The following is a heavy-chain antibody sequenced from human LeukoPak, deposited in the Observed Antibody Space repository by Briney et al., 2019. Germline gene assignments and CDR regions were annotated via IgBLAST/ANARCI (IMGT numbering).Heavy chain of an antibody. D-gene: IGHD5-18*01. CDR1: GGSISSSDYY. Sequence: NPSETLSLTCTVSGGSISSSDYYWGWIRQPPGKGLEWIGSIYYSGNTYYNPSLKSRVTISVDTSKNQFSLRLSFVTAADTAVYYCARYPTAMVSFDYWGQGTLVTVSS. V-gene: IGHV4-39*01. CDR2: IYYSGNT. J-gene: IGHJ4*02. CDR3: ARYPTAMVSFDY.